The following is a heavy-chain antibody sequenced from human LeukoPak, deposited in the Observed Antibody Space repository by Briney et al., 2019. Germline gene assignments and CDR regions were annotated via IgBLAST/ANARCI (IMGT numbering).Heavy chain of an antibody. CDR2: INHSGST. CDR3: ARVVRGRITMVRGVIPPGNWFDP. CDR1: GGSFSGYY. J-gene: IGHJ5*02. V-gene: IGHV4-34*01. Sequence: PSETLSLTCAVYGGSFSGYYWSWIRQPPGKGLEWIGEINHSGSTNYNPSLKSRVTISVDTSKNQFSLKLSSVTAADTAVYYCARVVRGRITMVRGVIPPGNWFDPWGQGTLVTVSS. D-gene: IGHD3-10*01.